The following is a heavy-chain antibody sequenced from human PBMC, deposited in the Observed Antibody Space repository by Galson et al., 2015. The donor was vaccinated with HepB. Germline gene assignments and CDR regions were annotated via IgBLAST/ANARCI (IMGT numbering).Heavy chain of an antibody. CDR1: GFTFSRYA. CDR3: AKATTDGDSLDY. J-gene: IGHJ4*02. D-gene: IGHD4-17*01. V-gene: IGHV3-23*01. Sequence: SLRLSCAASGFTFSRYAMSWVRQAPGKGLEWVSAISGSGGSTYYADSVKGRFTISRDNSKNTLYLQMNSLRAEDTAVYYCAKATTDGDSLDYWGQGTLVTVSS. CDR2: ISGSGGST.